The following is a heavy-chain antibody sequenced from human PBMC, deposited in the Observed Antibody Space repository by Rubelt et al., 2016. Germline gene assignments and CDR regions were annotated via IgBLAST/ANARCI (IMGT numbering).Heavy chain of an antibody. CDR1: GGSIYDNY. CDR3: ARASPRKIGAYDYIFDR. Sequence: QVQLQESGPGLVKPSETLSLTCTVSGGSIYDNYWTWIRQPPGKGLEWIGYVYYGWSPNSNPSLKSRSAISVDTSKGQFSRRLTSVTAADTAGYYCARASPRKIGAYDYIFDRWGLGTLVTVSP. CDR2: VYYGWSP. J-gene: IGHJ4*02. D-gene: IGHD5-12*01. V-gene: IGHV4-59*01.